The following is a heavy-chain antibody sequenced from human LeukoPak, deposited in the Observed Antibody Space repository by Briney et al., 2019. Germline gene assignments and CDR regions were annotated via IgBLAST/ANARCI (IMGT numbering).Heavy chain of an antibody. V-gene: IGHV3-23*01. D-gene: IGHD3-22*01. CDR3: AKDVSGYVNSGVDY. J-gene: IGHJ4*02. CDR2: ISGSGGST. CDR1: GFTFSIYA. Sequence: GGSLTLSCAASGFTFSIYAVSWARQAPGKGLECVSSISGSGGSTYYADSVKGRFTVSRDNSKNTLYLQMNSLRAEDTAVYYCAKDVSGYVNSGVDYWGQGTLVTVSS.